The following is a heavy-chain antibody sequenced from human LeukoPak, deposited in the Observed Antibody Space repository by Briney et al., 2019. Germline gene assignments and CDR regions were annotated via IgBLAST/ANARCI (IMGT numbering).Heavy chain of an antibody. CDR1: GYTFTSYY. D-gene: IGHD2-21*02. Sequence: ASVKVSCKASGYTFTSYYMHWVRQAPGQGLEWMGIINPSGGSTSYAQKLQGRVTMTTDTSTSTAYMELRSLRSDDTAVYYCARVAIGGGPYCGGDCFVWGQGTLVTVSS. J-gene: IGHJ4*02. CDR3: ARVAIGGGPYCGGDCFV. V-gene: IGHV1-46*01. CDR2: INPSGGST.